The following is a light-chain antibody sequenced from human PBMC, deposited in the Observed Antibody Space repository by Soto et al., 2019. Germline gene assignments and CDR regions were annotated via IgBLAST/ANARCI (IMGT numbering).Light chain of an antibody. CDR1: QIISSY. CDR3: QQSFNTLPIT. J-gene: IGKJ5*01. CDR2: AAS. V-gene: IGKV1-39*01. Sequence: DIQMTQSPSSLSASVGDRFTITCLSSQIISSYLNWYQQKPGKAPKLLIYAASTLQSGVPSRFSGSGSGTDFTLTISSLQPEDFATYYCQQSFNTLPITFGQGTRLEIK.